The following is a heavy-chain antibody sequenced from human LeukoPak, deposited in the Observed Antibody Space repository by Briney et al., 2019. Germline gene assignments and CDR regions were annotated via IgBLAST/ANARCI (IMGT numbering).Heavy chain of an antibody. CDR1: GGSISSSSYY. CDR2: IYYSGST. D-gene: IGHD5-18*01. V-gene: IGHV4-39*07. Sequence: SETLSLTCTVSGGSISSSSYYWGWIRQPPGKGLEWIGSIYYSGSTYYNPSLKSRVTISVDTSKNQFSLKLSSVTAADTAVYYCARQDTAMVLDNYYFDYWGQGTLVTVSS. J-gene: IGHJ4*02. CDR3: ARQDTAMVLDNYYFDY.